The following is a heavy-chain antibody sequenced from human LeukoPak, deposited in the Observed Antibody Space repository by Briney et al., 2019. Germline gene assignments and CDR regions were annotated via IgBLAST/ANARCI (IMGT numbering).Heavy chain of an antibody. D-gene: IGHD5-24*01. V-gene: IGHV4-34*01. CDR2: INHSGGT. CDR1: GGSFSGYY. J-gene: IGHJ4*02. Sequence: PSETLSLTCGVYGGSFSGYYWSWIRQPPGKGLEWIAEINHSGGTNYKPSLKSRVTISVDTSKNQFSLRLTSVTAADTAVYYCARHSVSEMATIYYFDYWGQGTLVTVSS. CDR3: ARHSVSEMATIYYFDY.